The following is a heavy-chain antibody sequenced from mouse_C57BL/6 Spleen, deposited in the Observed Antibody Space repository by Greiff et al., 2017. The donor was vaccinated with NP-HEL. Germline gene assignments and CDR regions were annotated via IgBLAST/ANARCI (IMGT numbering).Heavy chain of an antibody. CDR2: INPSTGGT. Sequence: EVMLVESGPELVKPGASVKISCKASGYSFTGYYMNWVKQSPEKSLEWIGEINPSTGGTTYNQKFKAKATLTVDKSSSTAYMQLKSLTSEDSAVYYCARLGITTVIEGVGAMDYWGQGTSVTVSS. D-gene: IGHD1-1*01. V-gene: IGHV1-42*01. CDR3: ARLGITTVIEGVGAMDY. J-gene: IGHJ4*01. CDR1: GYSFTGYY.